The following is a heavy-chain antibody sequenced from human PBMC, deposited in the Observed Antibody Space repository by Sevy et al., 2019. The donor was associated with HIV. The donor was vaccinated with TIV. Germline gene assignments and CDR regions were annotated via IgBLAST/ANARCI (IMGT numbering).Heavy chain of an antibody. CDR1: GFTFNNYA. V-gene: IGHV3-23*01. J-gene: IGHJ6*03. D-gene: IGHD4-17*01. CDR2: MSAGGTSI. CDR3: AKASGVLSDPERKRWRKNYYFHYYMDV. Sequence: GGSLRLSCAASGFTFNNYAMTWVRQAPGKGLEWVSSMSAGGTSIYHADSVKGRFTISRDNSKNTLFLQRDTMRADDTAIYYCAKASGVLSDPERKRWRKNYYFHYYMDVWGKGTTVTVSS.